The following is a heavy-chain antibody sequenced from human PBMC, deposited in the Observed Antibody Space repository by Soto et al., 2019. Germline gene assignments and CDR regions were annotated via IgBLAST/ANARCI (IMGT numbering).Heavy chain of an antibody. Sequence: ASVKVSCKASGYTFTSYAMHWVRQAPGQRLEWMGWINAGNGNTKYSQKFQGRATITRDTSASTAYMELSSLRSEDTAVYYCACMTQTGTFDYWGQGTLVTVSS. J-gene: IGHJ4*02. CDR3: ACMTQTGTFDY. D-gene: IGHD1-1*01. V-gene: IGHV1-3*01. CDR2: INAGNGNT. CDR1: GYTFTSYA.